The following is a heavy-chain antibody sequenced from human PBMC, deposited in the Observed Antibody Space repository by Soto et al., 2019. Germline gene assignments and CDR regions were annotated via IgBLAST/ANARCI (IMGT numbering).Heavy chain of an antibody. CDR2: INDSGST. Sequence: QVQLQQWGAGLLKPSETLSLTCAVYGGSFSGYYWSWIRQPPGKGLEWTGEINDSGSTNYNPSLKSRVTISVDTAKKQFSLKLSSVTAADTAVYYCASPSRSARGAFDIWGQGTMVTVSS. V-gene: IGHV4-34*01. CDR1: GGSFSGYY. D-gene: IGHD3-10*01. J-gene: IGHJ3*02. CDR3: ASPSRSARGAFDI.